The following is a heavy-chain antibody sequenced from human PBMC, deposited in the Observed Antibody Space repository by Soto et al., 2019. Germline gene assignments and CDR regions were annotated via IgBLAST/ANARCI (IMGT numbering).Heavy chain of an antibody. V-gene: IGHV3-74*01. Sequence: EVQLVESGGGLVQPGGSLRLSCAASGFTFSSYWMHWVRQAPGKGLVWVSRINSDGSSTSYADSVKGRFTISRDNAKNTLYLQMNSLRADDTAVYYCARDPARAVVDYYLDVWGKGTTVTVSS. CDR1: GFTFSSYW. CDR2: INSDGSST. D-gene: IGHD2-15*01. J-gene: IGHJ6*03. CDR3: ARDPARAVVDYYLDV.